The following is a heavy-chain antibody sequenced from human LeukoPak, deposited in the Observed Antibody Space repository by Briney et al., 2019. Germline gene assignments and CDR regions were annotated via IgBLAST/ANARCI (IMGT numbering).Heavy chain of an antibody. CDR1: GGSISSYY. J-gene: IGHJ4*02. D-gene: IGHD3-22*01. V-gene: IGHV4-59*12. CDR3: ARGLSYYDSSGYYYDGMDY. CDR2: IYYSGST. Sequence: SETLSLTCTVSGGSISSYYWSWIRQPPGKGLEWIGYIYYSGSTNYNPSLKSRVTISVDTPKNQFSLKLSSVTAADTAVYYCARGLSYYDSSGYYYDGMDYWGQGTLVTVSS.